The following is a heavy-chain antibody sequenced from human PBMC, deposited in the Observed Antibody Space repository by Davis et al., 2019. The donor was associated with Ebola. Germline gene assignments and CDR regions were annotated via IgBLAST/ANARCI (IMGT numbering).Heavy chain of an antibody. CDR3: ARVGGFCSGGSCYYWFDP. J-gene: IGHJ5*02. V-gene: IGHV4-34*01. CDR1: GGSFSGYY. D-gene: IGHD2-15*01. CDR2: INHSGST. Sequence: MPSETLSLTCAVYGGSFSGYYWSWIRQPPGKGLEWIGEINHSGSTNYNPSLKSRVTISVDTSKNQFSLKLSSVTAADTAVYYCARVGGFCSGGSCYYWFDPWGQGTLVTVSS.